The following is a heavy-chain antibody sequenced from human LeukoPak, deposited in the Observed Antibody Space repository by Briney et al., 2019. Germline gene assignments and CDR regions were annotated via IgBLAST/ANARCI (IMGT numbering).Heavy chain of an antibody. V-gene: IGHV4-4*07. CDR2: IYSSGIT. D-gene: IGHD1-26*01. J-gene: IGHJ4*02. Sequence: NPSETLSLTCTVSGGSITDSFWTWIRQPAGKGLEWIGRIYSSGITNCSPSLKSRVTMPVDTSKNQFSLNLTSVTAADTAVYFCASEQTTSGGRRLDYWGQGTLVIVSS. CDR1: GGSITDSF. CDR3: ASEQTTSGGRRLDY.